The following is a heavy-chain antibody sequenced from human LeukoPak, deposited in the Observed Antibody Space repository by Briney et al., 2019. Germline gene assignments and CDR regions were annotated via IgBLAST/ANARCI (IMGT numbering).Heavy chain of an antibody. Sequence: GASVKVSCKASGYTFTSYVISWVRQAPGQGLEWMGWISAYNGNTNYAQKLQGRVTMTTDTSTSTAYMELRSLRSDDTAVYYCARGPQNYYDYVWESYRENRYFQHWGQGTLVTVSS. V-gene: IGHV1-18*01. CDR2: ISAYNGNT. CDR1: GYTFTSYV. CDR3: ARGPQNYYDYVWESYRENRYFQH. J-gene: IGHJ1*01. D-gene: IGHD3-16*01.